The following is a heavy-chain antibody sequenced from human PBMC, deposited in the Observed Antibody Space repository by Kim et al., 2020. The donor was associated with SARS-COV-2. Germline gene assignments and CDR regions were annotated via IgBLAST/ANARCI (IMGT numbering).Heavy chain of an antibody. CDR1: GYTFTSYA. V-gene: IGHV7-4-1*02. J-gene: IGHJ4*02. D-gene: IGHD3-22*01. CDR3: ARDSTYYYDSSGYYWGY. CDR2: INTNTGNP. Sequence: ASVKVSCKASGYTFTSYAMNWVRQAPGQGLEWMGWINTNTGNPTYAQGFTGRFVFSLDTSVSTAYLQISSLKAEDTAVYYCARDSTYYYDSSGYYWGYWGQGTLVTVSS.